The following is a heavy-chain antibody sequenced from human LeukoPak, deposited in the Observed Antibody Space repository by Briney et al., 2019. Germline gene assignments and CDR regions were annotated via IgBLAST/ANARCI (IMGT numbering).Heavy chain of an antibody. D-gene: IGHD2-15*01. CDR3: ARVRDKDHSDNWFDP. CDR2: IYTSGST. CDR1: VGSISSYY. V-gene: IGHV4-4*07. J-gene: IGHJ5*02. Sequence: PSETLSLTCTVSVGSISSYYWSWIRQPAGKGLEWIGRIYTSGSTNYNPSLKSRVTMSVDTSKNQFSLKLSSVTAADTAVYYCARVRDKDHSDNWFDPWGQGTLVTVSS.